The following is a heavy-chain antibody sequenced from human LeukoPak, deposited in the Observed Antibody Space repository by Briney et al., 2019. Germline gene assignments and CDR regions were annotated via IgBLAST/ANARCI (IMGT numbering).Heavy chain of an antibody. CDR1: GFTFSSYE. Sequence: PGGSLRLSCAASGFTFSSYEMNWVRQAPGKGLEWVSYISSSGSTIYYADSVKGRFTISRDNAENSVYLQMNSLRAEDTAVYYCARRLRRNYFDYWGQGTLVTVSS. J-gene: IGHJ4*02. D-gene: IGHD4-17*01. V-gene: IGHV3-48*03. CDR2: ISSSGSTI. CDR3: ARRLRRNYFDY.